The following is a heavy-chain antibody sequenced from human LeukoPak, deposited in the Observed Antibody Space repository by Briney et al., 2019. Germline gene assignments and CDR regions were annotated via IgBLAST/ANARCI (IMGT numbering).Heavy chain of an antibody. D-gene: IGHD1-26*01. CDR3: ARDPKSNSQWGSPDAFDI. Sequence: GGSLRLSCAASGFTFSLNEMNWVRQAPGKGLEWVSYINGPASNIFYADSVKGRFTISRDNAKNSLYLQMNSLRAEDTAVYYCARDPKSNSQWGSPDAFDIWGQGTMVTVSS. J-gene: IGHJ3*02. V-gene: IGHV3-48*03. CDR1: GFTFSLNE. CDR2: INGPASNI.